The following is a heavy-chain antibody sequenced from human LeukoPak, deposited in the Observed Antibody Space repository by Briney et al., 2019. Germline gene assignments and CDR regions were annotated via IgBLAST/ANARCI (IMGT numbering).Heavy chain of an antibody. CDR3: ARHSPKAYDDAFDI. D-gene: IGHD3-22*01. CDR2: IHHSGGT. CDR1: GESMIGHY. Sequence: SETLSLTCAVYGESMIGHYWTWIRQPPGKRLEWIGEIHHSGGTNSNPSLKNRLTMPTDMSKNQFSLKLSSVTAADTAVYYCARHSPKAYDDAFDIWGQGTMVTVSS. V-gene: IGHV4-34*10. J-gene: IGHJ3*02.